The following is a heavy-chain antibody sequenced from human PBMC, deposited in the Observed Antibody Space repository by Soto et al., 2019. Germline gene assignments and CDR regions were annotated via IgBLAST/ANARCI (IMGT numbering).Heavy chain of an antibody. D-gene: IGHD5-12*01. V-gene: IGHV4-34*01. J-gene: IGHJ4*02. CDR1: VGSFSGYF. CDR3: ARGGGYSGYLGGY. CDR2: INHSGST. Sequence: SETLSLTCSVYVGSFSGYFWSWIRQPPGKGLEWIGEINHSGSTNYNPSLKSRVTISIDTSKNQFSLKLSSVTAADTAVYYCARGGGYSGYLGGYWGQGTLVTVSS.